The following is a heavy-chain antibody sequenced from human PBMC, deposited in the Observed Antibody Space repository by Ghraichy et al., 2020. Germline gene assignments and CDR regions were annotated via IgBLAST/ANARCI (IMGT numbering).Heavy chain of an antibody. CDR3: AREKGAGTYKGFDY. J-gene: IGHJ4*02. CDR2: IYHSGST. D-gene: IGHD1-26*01. V-gene: IGHV4-4*02. Sequence: GTLSLTCTVSGGSISSNNWWSWVRQPPGKGLEWLGEIYHSGSTNYNPSLERRVTISIDTSKSQVSLRLSSVTAADTAVYYCAREKGAGTYKGFDYWGRGTLVTVSS. CDR1: GGSISSNNW.